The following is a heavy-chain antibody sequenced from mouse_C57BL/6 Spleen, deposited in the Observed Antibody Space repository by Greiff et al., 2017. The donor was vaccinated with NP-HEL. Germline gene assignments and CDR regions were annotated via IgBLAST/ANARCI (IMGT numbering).Heavy chain of an antibody. Sequence: VQLQQSGPELVKPGASVKISCKASGYSFTGYYMNWVKQSPEKSLEWIGEINPSTGGTTYNQKFKAKATLTVDNSSSTAYMQLKSLTSEDSAVYYCARRSPYYAMDYWGQGTSVTVSS. J-gene: IGHJ4*01. V-gene: IGHV1-42*01. CDR2: INPSTGGT. CDR1: GYSFTGYY. D-gene: IGHD1-1*01. CDR3: ARRSPYYAMDY.